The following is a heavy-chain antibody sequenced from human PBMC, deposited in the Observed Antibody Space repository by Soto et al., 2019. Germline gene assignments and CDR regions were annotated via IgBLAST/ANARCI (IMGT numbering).Heavy chain of an antibody. D-gene: IGHD3-3*01. J-gene: IGHJ6*02. CDR2: ISYDGSNK. CDR3: SKALRYAFWSGPTTGGHYGMDV. CDR1: GFTFSSYG. V-gene: IGHV3-30*18. Sequence: QVQLVESGGGVVQPGRSLRLSCAASGFTFSSYGMHWVRQAPGKGLEWVAVISYDGSNKYYADSVKGRFTISRDNSKNALYLPMNSLRADDTAVYYCSKALRYAFWSGPTTGGHYGMDVWGQGTTVTVSS.